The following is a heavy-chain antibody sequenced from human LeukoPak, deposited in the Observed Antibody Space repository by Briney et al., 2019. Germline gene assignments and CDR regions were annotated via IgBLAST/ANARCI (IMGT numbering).Heavy chain of an antibody. Sequence: GGSLRLSCVASGFTFSSHWMHWVRQVPGKGLVWVSRIDYEGGTTDYPDSVEGRFTISRDNARNTLYLQMNSLRAEDTAVYYCAKDRCSNGVGCYYYYMDVWGKGTTVTISS. CDR2: IDYEGGTT. CDR1: GFTFSSHW. CDR3: AKDRCSNGVGCYYYYMDV. V-gene: IGHV3-74*01. J-gene: IGHJ6*03. D-gene: IGHD2-8*01.